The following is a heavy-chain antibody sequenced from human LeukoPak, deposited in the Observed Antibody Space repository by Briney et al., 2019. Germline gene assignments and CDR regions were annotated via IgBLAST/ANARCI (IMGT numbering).Heavy chain of an antibody. D-gene: IGHD3-9*01. V-gene: IGHV4-59*11. CDR3: ARVSYDILTGYYDSFDY. CDR1: GGSISSHY. Sequence: PSETLSLTCTVSGGSISSHYWSWIRQPPGKGLEWIGYIYYSGSTNYNPHLKSRVPISVATSKNQFSLKLSSVTAADTAVYYCARVSYDILTGYYDSFDYWGQGTLVTVSS. J-gene: IGHJ4*02. CDR2: IYYSGST.